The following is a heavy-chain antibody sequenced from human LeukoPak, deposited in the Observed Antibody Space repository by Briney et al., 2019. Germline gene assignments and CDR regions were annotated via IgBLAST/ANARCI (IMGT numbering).Heavy chain of an antibody. CDR1: GGSISSFY. Sequence: SETLSLTCTVSGGSISSFYWSWIRQPPGKGLEWIGYIYYSGSTSYNPSLKSRVTISVDTSKNQFSLKLSSVTAADTAVYYCARRGRGGNWFDPWGQGTLVTVSS. CDR2: IYYSGST. V-gene: IGHV4-59*08. J-gene: IGHJ5*02. D-gene: IGHD3-10*01. CDR3: ARRGRGGNWFDP.